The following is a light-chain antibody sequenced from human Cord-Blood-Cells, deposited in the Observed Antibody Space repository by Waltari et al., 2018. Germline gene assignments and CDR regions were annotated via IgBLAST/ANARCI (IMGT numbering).Light chain of an antibody. V-gene: IGKV3-20*01. Sequence: ELVLTQSPGTLSSSPGERATLSCRASQSVSSSYLAWYQQKPGQAPRLLIYGASSRATGIPDRFSGSGSGTDFTLTISRLEPEDFAVYYCQQYGSSPQAVFTFGPGTKVDIK. CDR2: GAS. CDR3: QQYGSSPQAVFT. J-gene: IGKJ3*01. CDR1: QSVSSSY.